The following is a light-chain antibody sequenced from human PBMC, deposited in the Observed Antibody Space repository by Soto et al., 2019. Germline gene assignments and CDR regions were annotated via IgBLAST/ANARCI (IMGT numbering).Light chain of an antibody. CDR2: GNS. CDR1: SCNIGAGYD. V-gene: IGLV1-40*01. CDR3: QSYDSSLSVNWV. Sequence: QSVLTQPPSVSGAPGQRVTISCTGSSCNIGAGYDVHWYQQLPGTAPKLLMYGNSNRPSGVPDRFSGSKSGTSASLAITGLQAEDEADYYCQSYDSSLSVNWVFGGGTKLTVL. J-gene: IGLJ3*02.